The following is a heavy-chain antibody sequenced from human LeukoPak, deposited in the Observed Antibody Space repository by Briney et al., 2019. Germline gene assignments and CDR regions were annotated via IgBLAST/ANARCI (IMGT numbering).Heavy chain of an antibody. CDR1: GFTFSSYA. V-gene: IGHV3-30-3*01. CDR3: ARVLGSTGRGYFDY. J-gene: IGHJ4*02. D-gene: IGHD2-8*02. CDR2: ISYDGSNK. Sequence: GGSLRLSCAASGFTFSSYAMHWVRQAPGKGLEWVAVISYDGSNKYYADSVKGRFTISRDNSKNTLYLQMNSLRAEDTAVHYCARVLGSTGRGYFDYWGQGTLVTVSS.